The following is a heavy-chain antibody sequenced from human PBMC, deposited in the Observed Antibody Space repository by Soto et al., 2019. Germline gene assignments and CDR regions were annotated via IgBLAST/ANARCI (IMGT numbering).Heavy chain of an antibody. D-gene: IGHD5-18*01. CDR3: ARHSTRGYSYEGY. J-gene: IGHJ4*02. CDR2: IYYSGST. Sequence: QVQLQESGPGLVKPSETLSLTCTVSGGSISSYYWSWIRQPPGKGLDWIGYIYYSGSTNNNPSLKSRVTISVDTSKNQFSLKLSSVTAADTAVYYCARHSTRGYSYEGYWGQGTLVTVSS. V-gene: IGHV4-59*08. CDR1: GGSISSYY.